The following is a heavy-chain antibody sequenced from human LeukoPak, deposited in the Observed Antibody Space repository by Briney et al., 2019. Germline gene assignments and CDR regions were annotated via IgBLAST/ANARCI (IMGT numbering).Heavy chain of an antibody. CDR1: GFIFRNYG. Sequence: RPGGSLRLSCAGSGFIFRNYGMHWVRQAPGKGLEWVAFIRYDGSNKYYADSVKGRFTITRDNSKNTLYLQMNSLRAEDTAVYYCAKGLRGGARDAFDIWGQGTMVTVSS. J-gene: IGHJ3*02. CDR2: IRYDGSNK. V-gene: IGHV3-30*02. D-gene: IGHD3-10*01. CDR3: AKGLRGGARDAFDI.